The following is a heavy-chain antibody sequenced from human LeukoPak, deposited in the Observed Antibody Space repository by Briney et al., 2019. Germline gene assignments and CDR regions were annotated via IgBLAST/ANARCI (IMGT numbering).Heavy chain of an antibody. J-gene: IGHJ4*02. CDR2: IRGSGGGT. CDR1: GFTFSNYA. V-gene: IGHV3-23*01. Sequence: GGSLRLSCAASGFTFSNYAMSWVRQAPGKGLEWVSAIRGSGGGTYYADSVKGRFTISRDNSKNTLYLQMNSLRDEDTALYYCAKAGIGVVGYFDYWGQGTLVTVSS. D-gene: IGHD6-19*01. CDR3: AKAGIGVVGYFDY.